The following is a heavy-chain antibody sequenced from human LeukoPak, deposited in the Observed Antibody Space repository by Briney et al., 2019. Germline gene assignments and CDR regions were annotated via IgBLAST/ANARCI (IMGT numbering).Heavy chain of an antibody. V-gene: IGHV3-23*01. CDR2: ITPNADRA. CDR3: AIMRGYYDGSGYWVQ. CDR1: GFTFGSYG. Sequence: GGSLRLSCAASGFTFGSYGMSWVRQAPGKGLEWVSFITPNADRASYADSVKGRFTISRDNPRNTLYMQMNSLRDEDTAVYYCAIMRGYYDGSGYWVQWGQGTLVTVSS. J-gene: IGHJ1*01. D-gene: IGHD3-22*01.